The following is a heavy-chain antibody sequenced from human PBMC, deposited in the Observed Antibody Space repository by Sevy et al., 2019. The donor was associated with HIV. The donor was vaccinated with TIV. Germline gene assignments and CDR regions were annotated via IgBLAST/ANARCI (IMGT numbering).Heavy chain of an antibody. J-gene: IGHJ4*02. V-gene: IGHV3-30*18. CDR2: ISYDGSNK. CDR1: GFTFSSYG. D-gene: IGHD2-21*02. CDR3: AKDREHIVVVTAHSSYFDY. Sequence: QLGGSLRLSCAASGFTFSSYGMHWVRQAPGKGLEWVAVISYDGSNKYYADSVKGRFTISRDNSKNTLYLQMNSLRAEDTAVYYCAKDREHIVVVTAHSSYFDYWGQGTLVTVSS.